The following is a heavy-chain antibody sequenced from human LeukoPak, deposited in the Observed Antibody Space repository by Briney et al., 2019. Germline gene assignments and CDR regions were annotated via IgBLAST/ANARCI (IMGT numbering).Heavy chain of an antibody. CDR1: GFTFSSYS. CDR3: ARAPSIVVVPAAKNWFDP. D-gene: IGHD2-2*01. V-gene: IGHV3-21*01. Sequence: GGSLRLSCAASGFTFSSYSMNWVRQAPGKGLEWVSSISSSSSYIYYADSVKGRFTISRDNAKNSLYLQMNSLRAEDTAVYYCARAPSIVVVPAAKNWFDPWGQGTLVTVSS. CDR2: ISSSSSYI. J-gene: IGHJ5*02.